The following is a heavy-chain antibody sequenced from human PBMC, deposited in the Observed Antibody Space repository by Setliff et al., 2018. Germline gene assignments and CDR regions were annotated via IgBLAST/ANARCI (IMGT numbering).Heavy chain of an antibody. CDR1: GYTFTGYG. V-gene: IGHV1-18*01. CDR3: VRGPGPSVVVAMPFDR. Sequence: RASVKVSCKASGYTFTGYGISWVRQAPGQGLEWMGWISAYNGNTNFAQKFQGRVTMTTDTSTTTVYMEVASLRSDDTAVYYCVRGPGPSVVVAMPFDRWGQGTLVTVSS. D-gene: IGHD5-12*01. J-gene: IGHJ4*02. CDR2: ISAYNGNT.